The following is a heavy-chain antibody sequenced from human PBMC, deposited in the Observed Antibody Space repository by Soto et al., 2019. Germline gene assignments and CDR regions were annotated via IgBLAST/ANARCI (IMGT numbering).Heavy chain of an antibody. Sequence: EVQLVESGGGLVKPGGSLRLSCEASGFTFSGFGMNWVRQAPGKGLEWISSISNSSPKIYYADSVKGRFTISRDNAANTLYLQMNRLRAEDTALYYCARQGRGSIYGSTVRYYYGMDLWGQGTTVTVSS. D-gene: IGHD3-10*01. V-gene: IGHV3-21*02. CDR2: ISNSSPKI. J-gene: IGHJ6*02. CDR3: ARQGRGSIYGSTVRYYYGMDL. CDR1: GFTFSGFG.